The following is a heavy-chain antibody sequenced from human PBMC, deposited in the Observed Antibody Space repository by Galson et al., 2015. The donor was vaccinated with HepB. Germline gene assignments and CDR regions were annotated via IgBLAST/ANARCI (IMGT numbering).Heavy chain of an antibody. CDR2: IRSDTYGATT. J-gene: IGHJ4*02. D-gene: IGHD6-13*01. CDR3: TVPDTLAAAAFFDY. CDR1: GFTFGDYA. V-gene: IGHV3-49*04. Sequence: SLRLSCAVSGFTFGDYAMSWVRQAPGKGLEWIGFIRSDTYGATTEYAASVKGRFIISRDDSKSLAYLQLNSLKTADTAVSYCTVPDTLAAAAFFDYWGQGALVTVSS.